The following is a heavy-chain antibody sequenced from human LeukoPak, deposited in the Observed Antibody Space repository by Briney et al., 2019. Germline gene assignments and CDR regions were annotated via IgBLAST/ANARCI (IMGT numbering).Heavy chain of an antibody. J-gene: IGHJ4*02. CDR1: GFTFSSYG. CDR3: AKSDYGDYGFDY. V-gene: IGHV3-30*18. Sequence: QPGGSLRLSCAASGFTFSSYGMHWVRQAPGKGLEWVAVISYDGSNKYYADSVKGRFTISRDNSKNTLYLQMNSLRAEDTAVYYCAKSDYGDYGFDYWGQGTLVTVSS. CDR2: ISYDGSNK. D-gene: IGHD4-17*01.